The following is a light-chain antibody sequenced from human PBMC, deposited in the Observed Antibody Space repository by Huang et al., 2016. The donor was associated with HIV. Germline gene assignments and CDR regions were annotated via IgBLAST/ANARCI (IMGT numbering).Light chain of an antibody. CDR2: SVS. CDR1: QSVGSN. J-gene: IGKJ2*01. CDR3: QQYNNWPYT. V-gene: IGKV3-15*01. Sequence: EILLTQSPDFLSVSPGEGATLSCRASQSVGSNLAWYQQKPGQSPKFLMYSVSNRATGIPARFSGSGSETEFTLTISSLQSEDFAVYYCQQYNNWPYTFGPGTKLELK.